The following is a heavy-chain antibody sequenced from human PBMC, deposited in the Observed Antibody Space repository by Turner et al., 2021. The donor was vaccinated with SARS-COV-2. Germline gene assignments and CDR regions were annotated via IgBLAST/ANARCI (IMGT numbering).Heavy chain of an antibody. CDR2: ISYDGSNK. CDR3: ARDQEGWKFDY. CDR1: GFTFSSYA. V-gene: IGHV3-30*04. J-gene: IGHJ4*02. D-gene: IGHD1-1*01. Sequence: QVQLVESGGGVVQPGRFLRLSCAASGFTFSSYAMHWVRQAPGKGLEWVAVISYDGSNKFYADSVKGRFTISRDNSKNTLYLQMNSLRADDTAVYYCARDQEGWKFDYWGQGTLVTVSS.